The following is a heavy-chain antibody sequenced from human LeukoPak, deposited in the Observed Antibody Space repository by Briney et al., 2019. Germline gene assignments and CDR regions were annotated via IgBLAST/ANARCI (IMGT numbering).Heavy chain of an antibody. CDR2: IIPIFGTA. J-gene: IGHJ4*02. CDR1: GYTFTGYH. D-gene: IGHD3-22*01. CDR3: ARGGYYYDSSGFDY. Sequence: SVKVSCTASGYTFTGYHMHWVRQAPGQGLEWMGGIIPIFGTANYAQKFQGRVTITTDESTSTAYMELSSLRSEDTAVYYCARGGYYYDSSGFDYWGQGTLVTVSS. V-gene: IGHV1-69*05.